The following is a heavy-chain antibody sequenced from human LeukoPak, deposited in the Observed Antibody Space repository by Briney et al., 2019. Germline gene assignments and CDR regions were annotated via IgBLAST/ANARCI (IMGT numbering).Heavy chain of an antibody. CDR2: IKQDGSEK. J-gene: IGHJ4*02. Sequence: GGSLRLSCAASEFSFSSYWMSWVRQAPGKGLEWVANIKQDGSEKYYVDSVKGRFTLSRDNSKNKIYLEMNSLKAEDTAVYYCAKERNLEIAVAGTIFDYWGQGILVTVSS. V-gene: IGHV3-7*01. CDR1: EFSFSSYW. D-gene: IGHD6-19*01. CDR3: AKERNLEIAVAGTIFDY.